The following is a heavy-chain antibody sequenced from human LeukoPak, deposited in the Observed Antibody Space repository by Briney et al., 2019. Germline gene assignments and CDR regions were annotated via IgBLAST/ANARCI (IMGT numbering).Heavy chain of an antibody. D-gene: IGHD5-18*01. J-gene: IGHJ4*02. CDR1: GFPFSTYG. CDR3: ARDQVKLQLWLFDY. CDR2: ISYDETYT. Sequence: GGSLRLSCAASGFPFSTYGMHWVRQAPGKGLEWVAVISYDETYTYYADSVKGRFTISRDNSKNTLYLQMNSLRAEDTAVYCCARDQVKLQLWLFDYWGQGTLVTVSS. V-gene: IGHV3-30*03.